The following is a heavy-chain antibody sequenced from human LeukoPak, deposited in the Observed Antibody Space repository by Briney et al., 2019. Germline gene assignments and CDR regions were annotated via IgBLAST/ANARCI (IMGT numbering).Heavy chain of an antibody. V-gene: IGHV2-5*01. CDR1: GFSLSTSGVG. CDR2: IYWNDDK. CDR3: AHALLWFGGDNFDP. D-gene: IGHD3-10*01. Sequence: VSGPTLVNPTQTLTLTCTFSGFSLSTSGVGVGWIRQPPGKALEWLALIYWNDDKRYNPSLKSRLTITKDTSKNQVVLTMTNMDPVDTATYYCAHALLWFGGDNFDPWGQGTLVTVSS. J-gene: IGHJ5*02.